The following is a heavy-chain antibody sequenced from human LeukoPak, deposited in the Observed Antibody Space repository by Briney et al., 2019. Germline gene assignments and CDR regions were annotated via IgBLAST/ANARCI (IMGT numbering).Heavy chain of an antibody. J-gene: IGHJ3*02. Sequence: GGSLRLSCGASGFTVSSNYMSWVRQAPGKGLEWVSVIYSGGSTYYADSVKGRFTISRDNSKNTLYLQMNSLRAEDTAVYYCARVVTMIVVAYPDAFDIWGQGTMVTVSS. V-gene: IGHV3-53*01. D-gene: IGHD3-22*01. CDR1: GFTVSSNY. CDR2: IYSGGST. CDR3: ARVVTMIVVAYPDAFDI.